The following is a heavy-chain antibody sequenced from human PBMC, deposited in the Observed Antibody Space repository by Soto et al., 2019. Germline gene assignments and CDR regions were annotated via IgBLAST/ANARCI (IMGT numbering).Heavy chain of an antibody. D-gene: IGHD5-12*01. Sequence: HPGGSLRLSCAISGFTVSANYMSWVRQAPGMGLEWVSIIYNDGTTLYADSVKGRFTISRDDSKNTLYLQMDSLRAEDTAVYYCARAPTITSIYDYWGQGTLVTVSS. V-gene: IGHV3-66*01. J-gene: IGHJ4*02. CDR2: IYNDGTT. CDR1: GFTVSANY. CDR3: ARAPTITSIYDY.